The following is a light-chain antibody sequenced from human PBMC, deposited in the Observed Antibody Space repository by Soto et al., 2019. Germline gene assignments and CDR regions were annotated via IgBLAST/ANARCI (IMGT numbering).Light chain of an antibody. V-gene: IGLV2-14*01. CDR3: SSYTSSSTYV. CDR2: EVS. J-gene: IGLJ1*01. CDR1: SSDVGGYNY. Sequence: QSALTQPASVSGSPGQSITISCTGTSSDVGGYNYVSWYQQHPGKAPKLMIYEVSNRPSGVSNRFSGSKSGNTASLTISGLLAEDEADYYCSSYTSSSTYVFGTGTKVT.